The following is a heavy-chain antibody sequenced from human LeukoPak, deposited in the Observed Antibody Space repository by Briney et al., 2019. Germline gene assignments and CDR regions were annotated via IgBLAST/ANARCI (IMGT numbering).Heavy chain of an antibody. V-gene: IGHV4-4*02. D-gene: IGHD3-10*01. CDR3: VREVPLGDGYYYYGMDV. J-gene: IGHJ6*04. Sequence: PSETLSLTCAVSGGSISSSNWWSWVRQPPGKGLEWIGEIYHSGSTNNNPSLKSRVTISVDKSKNQFSLKLSSVTAADTAVYYCVREVPLGDGYYYYGMDVWGKGTTVTVSS. CDR2: IYHSGST. CDR1: GGSISSSNW.